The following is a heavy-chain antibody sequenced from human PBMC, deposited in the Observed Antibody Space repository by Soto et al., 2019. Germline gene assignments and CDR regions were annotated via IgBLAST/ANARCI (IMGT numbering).Heavy chain of an antibody. J-gene: IGHJ5*02. CDR2: IYYSGST. CDR3: ARFSFGDYYGSGSSNWFDP. Sequence: SETLSLTCTVSGGSISSGDYYWIWIRHPPGKGLEWIGYIYYSGSTYYNPSLKSRVTISVDTSKNQFSLKLSSVTAADTAVYYCARFSFGDYYGSGSSNWFDPWGQGTLVTVSS. CDR1: GGSISSGDYY. D-gene: IGHD3-10*01. V-gene: IGHV4-30-4*01.